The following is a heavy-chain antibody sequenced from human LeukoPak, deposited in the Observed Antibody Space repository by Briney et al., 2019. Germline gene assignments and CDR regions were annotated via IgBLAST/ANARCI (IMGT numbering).Heavy chain of an antibody. J-gene: IGHJ6*02. CDR1: RYTLHQLS. CDR3: LTDLMDV. V-gene: IGHV1-24*01. Sequence: SDTVPCKLSRYTLHQLSMHLVRQAPATGREWPGGFDPEDGETVYAQQFQRRVTMTEDTCPDTAYMALGSLRSEDRAVCYCLTDLMDVWGQGTTVTVSS. CDR2: FDPEDGET.